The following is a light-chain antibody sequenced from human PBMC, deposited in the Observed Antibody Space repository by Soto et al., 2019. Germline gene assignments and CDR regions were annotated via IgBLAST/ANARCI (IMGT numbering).Light chain of an antibody. CDR2: AAS. CDR1: QSISSY. CDR3: QQSYSTPQT. V-gene: IGKV1-39*01. J-gene: IGKJ1*01. Sequence: DIKMTQSPSSLSASVGDRVIITCRASQSISSYLNWYQQKPGRAPKLLIYAASSLQSGVPSRFSGSGSGTDFTLTISSLQPEDFATYYCQQSYSTPQTFGQGTKVDIK.